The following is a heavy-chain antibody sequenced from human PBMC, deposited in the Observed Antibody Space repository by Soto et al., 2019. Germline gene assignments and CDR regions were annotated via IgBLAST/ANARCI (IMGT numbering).Heavy chain of an antibody. CDR1: GFNFSDSA. J-gene: IGHJ4*02. Sequence: EVQLVESGGGLVQPGGSLKVSCAGLGFNFSDSALHWVRQPSGKGLEWIGRIRGRSKKFATSYATSVRGRFSLSRYVSRNTAYLQMNSLRDDDTGVYFCTARGGDSLQDIWGQGTLVTVSS. D-gene: IGHD4-17*01. CDR3: TARGGDSLQDI. CDR2: IRGRSKKFAT. V-gene: IGHV3-73*01.